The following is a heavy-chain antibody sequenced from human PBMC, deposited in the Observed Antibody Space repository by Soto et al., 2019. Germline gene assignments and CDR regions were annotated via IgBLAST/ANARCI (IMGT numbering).Heavy chain of an antibody. D-gene: IGHD3-9*01. CDR2: IIPIFGTA. CDR3: ATLYYDILTGDPDDAFDI. V-gene: IGHV1-69*13. Sequence: ASVKVSCKASGGTFSSYAISWVRQAPGQGLEWMGGIIPIFGTANYAQKFQGRVTITADESTSTAYMELSSLRSEDTAVYYCATLYYDILTGDPDDAFDIWGQGTMVTVSS. J-gene: IGHJ3*02. CDR1: GGTFSSYA.